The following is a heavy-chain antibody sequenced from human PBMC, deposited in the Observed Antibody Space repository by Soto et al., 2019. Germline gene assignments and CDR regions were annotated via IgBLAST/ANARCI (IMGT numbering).Heavy chain of an antibody. J-gene: IGHJ6*02. CDR3: GCAAAIYSDYYYDGMDV. D-gene: IGHD5-18*01. CDR1: GGTFSSYA. V-gene: IGHV1-69*01. CDR2: IIPIFGTA. Sequence: QVQLVQSGAEVKKPGSSVKVSCKASGGTFSSYAISWVRQAPGQGLEWMGGIIPIFGTANYAQKFQGRVTITADESTSTAYMELSSLRSDDTAGYYCGCAAAIYSDYYYDGMDVWGQGTTVTVSS.